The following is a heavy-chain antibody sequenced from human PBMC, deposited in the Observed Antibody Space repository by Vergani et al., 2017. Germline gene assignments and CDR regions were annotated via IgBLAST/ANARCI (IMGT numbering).Heavy chain of an antibody. CDR2: IYWNDDK. D-gene: IGHD3-22*01. CDR1: GFSLSTSGVG. CDR3: AHSRGAYYDSSGYYWYNWFDP. J-gene: IGHJ5*02. V-gene: IGHV2-5*01. Sequence: QITLKESGPTLVKPTQTLTLTCTFSGFSLSTSGVGVGWIRQPPGKALEWLALIYWNDDKRYSPSLKSRLTITKDTPKNQVVLTMTNMDPVDTATYYCAHSRGAYYDSSGYYWYNWFDPWGQGTLVTVSS.